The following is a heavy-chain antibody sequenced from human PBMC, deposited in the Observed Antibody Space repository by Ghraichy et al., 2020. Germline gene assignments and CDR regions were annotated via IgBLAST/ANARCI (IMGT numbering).Heavy chain of an antibody. CDR3: ARDRHKVVDGRRGDY. J-gene: IGHJ4*02. D-gene: IGHD2-15*01. CDR1: GFTFSNYW. V-gene: IGHV3-7*01. Sequence: GGSLRLSCAASGFTFSNYWMLWVRQAPGKGLEWVANMNQDGSEQYYVNSVKGRFTISRDNAKNSLYLQMNNLRAEDTAVYFCARDRHKVVDGRRGDYWGQGTLVTVSS. CDR2: MNQDGSEQ.